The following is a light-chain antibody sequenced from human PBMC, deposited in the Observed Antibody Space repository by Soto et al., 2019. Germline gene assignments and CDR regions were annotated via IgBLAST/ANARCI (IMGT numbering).Light chain of an antibody. V-gene: IGKV3-20*01. CDR1: WSVCSSY. CDR2: GAS. CDR3: QQYRSLPLFP. Sequence: ENGLAESAGAIALSPGEKASLSNRAIWSVCSSYFAWYDQNPGQAPRLLIYGASSRATGIPDRFSGGGSGTDFTLTIRRLSPEDLALYSCQQYRSLPLFPFGLGTKV. J-gene: IGKJ3*01.